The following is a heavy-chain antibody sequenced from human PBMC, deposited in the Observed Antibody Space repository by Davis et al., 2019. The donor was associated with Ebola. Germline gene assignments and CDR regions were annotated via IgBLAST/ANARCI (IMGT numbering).Heavy chain of an antibody. J-gene: IGHJ3*02. D-gene: IGHD6-19*01. Sequence: SETLSLTCTVSGGSISSYYWGWIRQPPGKGLEWVGSFSYGDNTHYYNPSLKSRVTISVDTSKNQFSLKLSSVTAADTAVYYCARGGWYRGLGDAFDIWGQGTMVTVSS. CDR3: ARGGWYRGLGDAFDI. CDR1: GGSISSYY. V-gene: IGHV4-39*01. CDR2: FSYGDNT.